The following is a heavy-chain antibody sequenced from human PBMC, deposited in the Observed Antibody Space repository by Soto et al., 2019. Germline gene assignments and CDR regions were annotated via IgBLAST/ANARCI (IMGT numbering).Heavy chain of an antibody. V-gene: IGHV1-3*01. CDR2: INAGNGNT. CDR3: ARGKATSIAAAFDH. J-gene: IGHJ1*01. Sequence: QVQLVQSGAEVKKPGASVKVSCKASGYTFTSYAMHWVRQAPGQRLEWMGWINAGNGNTKYSQKFQSRVTITRDTSASTAYMELSSLRSEDTAVYYCARGKATSIAAAFDHWGEGPLVTVSS. CDR1: GYTFTSYA. D-gene: IGHD6-13*01.